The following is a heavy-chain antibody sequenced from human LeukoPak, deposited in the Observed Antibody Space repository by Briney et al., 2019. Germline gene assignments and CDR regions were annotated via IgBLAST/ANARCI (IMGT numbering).Heavy chain of an antibody. CDR2: IYYGGTT. CDR3: ARDTTVASGMQH. V-gene: IGHV4-59*01. D-gene: IGHD4-23*01. J-gene: IGHJ4*02. Sequence: SETLSLTCSVSGGSLSTYSWSWVRQPPGKRLEWIGYIYYGGTTNYNPSLKSRVTISADTAKNQFSPRLRSVTAADTAIYYCARDTTVASGMQHWGQGTLVIVSS. CDR1: GGSLSTYS.